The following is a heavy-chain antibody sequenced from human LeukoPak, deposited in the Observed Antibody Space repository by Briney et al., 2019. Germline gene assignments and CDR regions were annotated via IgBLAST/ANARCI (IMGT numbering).Heavy chain of an antibody. CDR3: ARALYDFWSGYLVDY. V-gene: IGHV4-59*08. Sequence: SETLSLTCTVSGGSISSYYWSWIQQPPGKGLEWIGYIYYSGSTNYNPSLKSRVTISVDTSKNQFSLKLSSVTAADTAVYYCARALYDFWSGYLVDYWGQGTLVTVSS. CDR2: IYYSGST. CDR1: GGSISSYY. J-gene: IGHJ4*02. D-gene: IGHD3-3*01.